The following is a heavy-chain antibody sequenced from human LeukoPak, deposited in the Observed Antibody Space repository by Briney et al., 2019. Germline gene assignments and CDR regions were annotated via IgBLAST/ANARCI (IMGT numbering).Heavy chain of an antibody. D-gene: IGHD3-10*01. CDR1: GGTFSNYA. Sequence: SVKVSCKASGGTFSNYAISWVRQAPGQGLEWMGGIIPLFGSADYAQKFQGRVTFTADESTSTAYMELSSLRPEDTAVYYCARDLLGSAISYSSGAWDYWGQGTLVTVSS. J-gene: IGHJ4*02. V-gene: IGHV1-69*01. CDR3: ARDLLGSAISYSSGAWDY. CDR2: IIPLFGSA.